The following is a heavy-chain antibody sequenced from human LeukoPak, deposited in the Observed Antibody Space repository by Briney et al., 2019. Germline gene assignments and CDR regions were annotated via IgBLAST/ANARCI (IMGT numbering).Heavy chain of an antibody. CDR3: TTSPPPAYNHLDY. V-gene: IGHV3-11*01. CDR1: GFIFSDYY. D-gene: IGHD5-24*01. J-gene: IGHJ4*02. Sequence: GGSLRLSCAASGFIFSDYYMSWIRQAPGKGLEWLSYMNSDGTKIYYADSVKGRFTVSRDNAGSSLYLQMNSLRAEDTAVYYCTTSPPPAYNHLDYCGQGALVTVSS. CDR2: MNSDGTKI.